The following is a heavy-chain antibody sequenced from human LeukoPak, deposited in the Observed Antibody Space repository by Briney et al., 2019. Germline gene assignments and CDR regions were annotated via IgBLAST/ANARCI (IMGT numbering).Heavy chain of an antibody. CDR3: ARVRWGYDCSGGSCYGDYYYYMDV. D-gene: IGHD2-15*01. J-gene: IGHJ6*03. CDR2: ISAYNGNT. V-gene: IGHV1-18*01. CDR1: GYTFTSYG. Sequence: ASVKVSCKASGYTFTSYGISWVRQAPGQGLEWMGWISAYNGNTNYAQKLQGRVTMTTDTSTSTAYMELRSLRSDDTAVYYCARVRWGYDCSGGSCYGDYYYYMDVWGKGTTVTVSS.